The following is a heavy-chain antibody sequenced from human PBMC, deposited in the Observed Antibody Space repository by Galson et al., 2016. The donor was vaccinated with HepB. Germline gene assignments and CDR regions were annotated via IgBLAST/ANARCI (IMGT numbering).Heavy chain of an antibody. CDR1: GNTFSSYG. CDR3: ARFESISSDFDH. J-gene: IGHJ4*02. Sequence: SVKVSCKASGNTFSSYGISWVRQAPGQGLEWMGWISAYNGDTSYAQNLQGRVSMTTDTSRSTAYMELRSLRFDDTAVYYRARFESISSDFDHWGQGTLVTVSS. CDR2: ISAYNGDT. V-gene: IGHV1-18*01. D-gene: IGHD3-10*01.